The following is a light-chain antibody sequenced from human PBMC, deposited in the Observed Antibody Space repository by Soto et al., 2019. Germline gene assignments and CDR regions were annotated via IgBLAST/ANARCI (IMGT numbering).Light chain of an antibody. CDR3: SSYTTSSTWV. V-gene: IGLV2-14*03. CDR2: DVS. CDR1: SSDIGGYNY. Sequence: QSALTQPASVSGSPGQSITMSCTGTSSDIGGYNYVSWYQQRPGKAPKLMIYDVSDRPSGVSDRFSGSKSGNTASLTISGPQSEDEADYSCSSYTTSSTWVFGGGTKVTVL. J-gene: IGLJ3*02.